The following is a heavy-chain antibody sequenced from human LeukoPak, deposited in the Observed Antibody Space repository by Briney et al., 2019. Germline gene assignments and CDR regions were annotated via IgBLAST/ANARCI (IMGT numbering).Heavy chain of an antibody. CDR2: INRSGST. V-gene: IGHV4-34*01. CDR3: ARYSGYHNYYYYYYIDV. CDR1: GGSFSGYY. Sequence: SETLSLTCAVYGGSFSGYYWSWIRQPPGKGLEWIGEINRSGSTNYNPSLKSRVTISVDTSKNQFSLKLSSVTPADTAVYYCARYSGYHNYYYYYYIDVWGKGTTVTVSS. D-gene: IGHD3-3*01. J-gene: IGHJ6*03.